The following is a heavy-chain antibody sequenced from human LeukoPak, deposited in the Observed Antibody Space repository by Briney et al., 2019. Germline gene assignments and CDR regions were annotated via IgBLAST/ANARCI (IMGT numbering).Heavy chain of an antibody. Sequence: PGGSLRLSCEASGFTFSDYYMNWIRQAPGKGLEWVSYISSSSSYTNYADSVRGRFTISRDNPKNSLYLQRNSLRAEDTAVYYCARGSMRMATAGLADYWGQGTLVTVSS. CDR2: ISSSSSYT. D-gene: IGHD5-24*01. J-gene: IGHJ4*02. CDR3: ARGSMRMATAGLADY. CDR1: GFTFSDYY. V-gene: IGHV3-11*05.